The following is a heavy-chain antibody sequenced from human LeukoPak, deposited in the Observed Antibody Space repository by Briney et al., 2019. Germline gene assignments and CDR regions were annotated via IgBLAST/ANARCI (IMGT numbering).Heavy chain of an antibody. CDR3: ARDAGATAY. D-gene: IGHD4/OR15-4a*01. CDR2: IHYSGST. J-gene: IGHJ4*02. CDR1: GVSISTDY. Sequence: SETLSLTCTVSGVSISTDYWTWVRQPPGKRLEWIGYIHYSGSTTYNPSLQSRVTISKDTSKNQFSLRLTSVTSADTAVYYCARDAGATAYWGQGALVTVSS. V-gene: IGHV4-59*01.